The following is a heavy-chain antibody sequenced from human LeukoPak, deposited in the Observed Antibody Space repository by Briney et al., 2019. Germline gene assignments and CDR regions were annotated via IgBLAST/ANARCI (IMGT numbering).Heavy chain of an antibody. CDR3: ARQRIAAAGRTYYYYYGMDV. D-gene: IGHD6-13*01. V-gene: IGHV4-59*08. Sequence: SETLSLTCTVSGGSISSYYWSWIQQPPGKGLEWIGYIYYSGSTNYNPSLKSRVTISVDTSKNQFSLKLSSVTAADTAVYYCARQRIAAAGRTYYYYYGMDVWGQGTTVTVSS. CDR2: IYYSGST. CDR1: GGSISSYY. J-gene: IGHJ6*02.